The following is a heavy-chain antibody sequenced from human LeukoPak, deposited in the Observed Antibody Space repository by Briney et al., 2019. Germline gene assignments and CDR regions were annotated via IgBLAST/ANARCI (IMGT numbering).Heavy chain of an antibody. D-gene: IGHD6-6*01. J-gene: IGHJ3*02. CDR3: AGVPQGSSDAFDI. CDR2: INHSGST. Sequence: PSETLSLTCAVYGGSLSGYFWSWIRQPPGKGLEWIGEINHSGSTNYNPSLKSRVTISVDTSKNQFSLKLSSVTAADTAVYYCAGVPQGSSDAFDIWGQGTMVTVSS. V-gene: IGHV4-34*01. CDR1: GGSLSGYF.